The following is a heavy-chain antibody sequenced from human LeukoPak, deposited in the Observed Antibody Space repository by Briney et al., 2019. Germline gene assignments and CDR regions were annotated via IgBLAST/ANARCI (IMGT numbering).Heavy chain of an antibody. Sequence: ASVEVSCKASGGTFSSYAISWVRQAPGQGLEWMGRIIPILGIANYAQKFQGRVTITADKSTSTACMELSSLRSEDTAVYYCARVPRGYCSGGSCEPYYYYGMDVWGQGTTVTVSS. CDR2: IIPILGIA. CDR1: GGTFSSYA. V-gene: IGHV1-69*04. CDR3: ARVPRGYCSGGSCEPYYYYGMDV. D-gene: IGHD2-15*01. J-gene: IGHJ6*02.